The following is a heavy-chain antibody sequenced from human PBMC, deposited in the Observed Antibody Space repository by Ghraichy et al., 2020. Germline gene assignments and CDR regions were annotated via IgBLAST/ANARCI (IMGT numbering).Heavy chain of an antibody. CDR2: ISGNGGIT. D-gene: IGHD2-2*01. J-gene: IGHJ6*02. CDR3: ANTGTLITYQFNKDV. Sequence: GGSLRLSCAASGFTFSSYAMSWVRQAPGKGLECVSAISGNGGITYYVGSVRGRFTISRDNSKNTVLLQMNSLRVEDTAVYYCANTGTLITYQFNKDVRGQGTTVTVS. V-gene: IGHV3-23*01. CDR1: GFTFSSYA.